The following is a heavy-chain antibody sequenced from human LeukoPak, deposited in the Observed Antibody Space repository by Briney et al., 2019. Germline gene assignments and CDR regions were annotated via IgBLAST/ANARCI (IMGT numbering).Heavy chain of an antibody. CDR3: ARQPTRSRRRNEYWFDP. CDR1: GGSISSYY. Sequence: PSETLSLTCTVSGGSISSYYWSWIRQPAGKGLEWIGRIYTSGSTNYNPSLKSRVTMSVDTSKNQFSLKLSSVTAADTAVYYCARQPTRSRRRNEYWFDPWGQGTLVTVSS. J-gene: IGHJ5*02. D-gene: IGHD1-1*01. V-gene: IGHV4-4*07. CDR2: IYTSGST.